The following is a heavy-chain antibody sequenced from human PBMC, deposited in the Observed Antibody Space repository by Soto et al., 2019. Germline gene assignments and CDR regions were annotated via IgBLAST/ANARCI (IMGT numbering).Heavy chain of an antibody. CDR3: ARDGINRNGMFDWFDP. V-gene: IGHV3-53*01. J-gene: IGHJ5*02. CDR1: GFAVSSNY. Sequence: GGSLRLSCAASGFAVSSNYMSWVRQAPGKGLEWVSVINSGGSTYYADSVKGRFTISRDNSRSTLYMHMNSLRAEDTAMYYCARDGINRNGMFDWFDPWGQGTLVTVSS. CDR2: INSGGST. D-gene: IGHD2-8*01.